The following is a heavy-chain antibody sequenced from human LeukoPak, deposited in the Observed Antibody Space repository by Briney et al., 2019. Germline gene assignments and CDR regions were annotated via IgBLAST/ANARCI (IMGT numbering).Heavy chain of an antibody. CDR3: SRSGAGRDYLDS. V-gene: IGHV3-49*04. J-gene: IGHJ4*02. Sequence: GGSLRLSCTGSRFTFGDYALNWVRQAPGKGLEWVGFIRSRAYGGTPEYAASVKGRLIISRDDSKSFAYLQMNSLNTEDTAVYYCSRSGAGRDYLDSWGQGTLITVSS. D-gene: IGHD3-10*01. CDR1: RFTFGDYA. CDR2: IRSRAYGGTP.